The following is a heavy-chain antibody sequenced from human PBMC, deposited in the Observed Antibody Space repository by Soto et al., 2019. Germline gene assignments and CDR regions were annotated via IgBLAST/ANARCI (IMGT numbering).Heavy chain of an antibody. Sequence: GGSLRLSCAASGFTFDDYGMSWVRQAPGKGLEWVSGINWNGGSTGYADSVKGRFTISRDNAKNSLYLQMNSLRAEDTALYHCAREGGQIAAAMFDPWGQGTLVTVSS. CDR1: GFTFDDYG. CDR3: AREGGQIAAAMFDP. V-gene: IGHV3-20*01. J-gene: IGHJ5*02. CDR2: INWNGGST. D-gene: IGHD6-13*01.